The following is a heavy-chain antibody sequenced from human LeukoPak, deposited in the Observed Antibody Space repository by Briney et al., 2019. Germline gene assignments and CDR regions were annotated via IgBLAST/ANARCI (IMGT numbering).Heavy chain of an antibody. Sequence: NPSDTLSLTCAVSGYSISSNNWWAWIRQPPGKGLEWIGYIYYSGSTYYNPYNPSLTSRVTMSVDTSKNQFSLKLDSVTEKDTAMYYCARNQAVAANRGAFDTWGQGTMVTVSS. CDR3: ARNQAVAANRGAFDT. CDR2: IYYSGST. V-gene: IGHV4-28*01. CDR1: GYSISSNNW. J-gene: IGHJ3*02. D-gene: IGHD6-19*01.